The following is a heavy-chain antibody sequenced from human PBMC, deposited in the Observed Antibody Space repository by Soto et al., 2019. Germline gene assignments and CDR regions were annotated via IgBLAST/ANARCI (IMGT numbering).Heavy chain of an antibody. V-gene: IGHV4-30-2*01. J-gene: IGHJ6*02. CDR3: ARGGWSFRHRYGTDL. Sequence: QLQLQESGSGLVKPSQTLSLSCIVSGGSISSGANSWNWIRQPPGKGLEWIGYTYNSGTAYYNPALKGRVIVSGARSKTQFSLRLSSVTAAYSATYFCARGGWSFRHRYGTDLWGQGATVTVSS. D-gene: IGHD2-15*01. CDR2: TYNSGTA. CDR1: GGSISSGANS.